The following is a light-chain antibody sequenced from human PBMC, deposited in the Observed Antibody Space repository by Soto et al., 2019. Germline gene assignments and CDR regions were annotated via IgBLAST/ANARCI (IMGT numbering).Light chain of an antibody. CDR1: QSVSSY. CDR2: AAY. Sequence: DIQMTQSPSSLSASVGDRVTITCRASQSVSSYLNWYQQKPGKAPKLLVYAAYSLKSEVPSRFSGSGSGTDFNLTISSLQPEDFATYYCQQSYNTPRTFGQGTKVEMK. J-gene: IGKJ1*01. CDR3: QQSYNTPRT. V-gene: IGKV1-39*01.